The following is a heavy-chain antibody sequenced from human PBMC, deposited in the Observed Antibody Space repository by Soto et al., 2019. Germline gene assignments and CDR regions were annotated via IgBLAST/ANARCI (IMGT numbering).Heavy chain of an antibody. CDR3: GRAFDRSGLY. Sequence: ASVKDSCKASGYTFRNYYIHWVRQAPGQGLEWMGLINPSGGATSYSQRFQGRVTITKDSSTSTVYMELSSLGSEDTAVYYCGRAFDRSGLYWGPGTLVTVSS. CDR1: GYTFRNYY. D-gene: IGHD3-22*01. J-gene: IGHJ4*02. CDR2: INPSGGAT. V-gene: IGHV1-46*01.